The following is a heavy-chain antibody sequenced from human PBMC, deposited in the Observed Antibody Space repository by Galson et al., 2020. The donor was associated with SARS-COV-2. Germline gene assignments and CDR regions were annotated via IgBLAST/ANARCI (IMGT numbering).Heavy chain of an antibody. CDR3: AKDFVRGIGYMDV. V-gene: IGHV3-23*01. J-gene: IGHJ6*03. D-gene: IGHD3-10*02. CDR1: GFPFSRYR. Sequence: GESLKISCVASGFPFSRYRLSWVRTAPGQGLDWVATQSATTYYADSVRRRFIISRDDSKNTLYLQMNGLSADDTAVYYCAKDFVRGIGYMDVWCPGTTVTVSS. CDR2: QSATT.